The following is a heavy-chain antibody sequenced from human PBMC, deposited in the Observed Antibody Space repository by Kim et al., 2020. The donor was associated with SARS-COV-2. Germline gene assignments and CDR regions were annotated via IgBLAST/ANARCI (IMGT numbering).Heavy chain of an antibody. CDR3: ARDRAEITIFGVVIYYGMDV. CDR1: GFTVSSNY. V-gene: IGHV3-66*01. J-gene: IGHJ6*02. D-gene: IGHD3-3*01. CDR2: IYSGGST. Sequence: GGSLRLSCAASGFTVSSNYMSWVRQAPGEGLEWVSVIYSGGSTYYADSVKGRFTISRDNSKNTLYLQMNSLRAEDTAVYYCARDRAEITIFGVVIYYGMDVWGQGTTVTVSS.